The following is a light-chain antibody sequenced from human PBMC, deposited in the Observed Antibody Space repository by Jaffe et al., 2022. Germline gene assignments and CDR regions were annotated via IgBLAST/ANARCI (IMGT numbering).Light chain of an antibody. CDR3: QQTYTNPR. V-gene: IGKV1-39*01. CDR2: AAS. J-gene: IGKJ4*01. CDR1: QNINSY. Sequence: DIEMTQSPSSLSASVGDRVTITCRASQNINSYLNWYRQKPGRVPELLIYAASSLRSGVPSRFRGSGSGTDFTLTINSLHAEDSATYYCQQTYTNPRFGGGTTVEIK.